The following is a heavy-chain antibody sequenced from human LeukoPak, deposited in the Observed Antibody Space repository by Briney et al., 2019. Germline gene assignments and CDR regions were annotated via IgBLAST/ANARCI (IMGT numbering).Heavy chain of an antibody. V-gene: IGHV4-34*01. Sequence: KSSEPLSLTCAVYGGSFRGYYWSWIRQPPGKGLEWIGEINHSGSTNYNPSLKSRVTISVDTSKNQFSLKLSSVTAADTAVYSCARGWAVVPAAIHKAYNWFDPWGQGTLVTVSS. CDR3: ARGWAVVPAAIHKAYNWFDP. CDR2: INHSGST. CDR1: GGSFRGYY. D-gene: IGHD2-2*01. J-gene: IGHJ5*02.